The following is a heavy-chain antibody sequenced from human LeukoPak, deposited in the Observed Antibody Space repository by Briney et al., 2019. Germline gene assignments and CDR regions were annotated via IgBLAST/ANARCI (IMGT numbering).Heavy chain of an antibody. CDR3: AKDTGYYYDSSNYLGY. D-gene: IGHD3-22*01. V-gene: IGHV3-48*03. J-gene: IGHJ4*02. Sequence: GGSLRLSCAASGFTLSSYEMNWVRQAPGKGLEGGSYISSSGSTIYYADSVKGRFTISRDNAKNSLYLQLNSLRAEDTALYYCAKDTGYYYDSSNYLGYWGQGTLVTVSS. CDR2: ISSSGSTI. CDR1: GFTLSSYE.